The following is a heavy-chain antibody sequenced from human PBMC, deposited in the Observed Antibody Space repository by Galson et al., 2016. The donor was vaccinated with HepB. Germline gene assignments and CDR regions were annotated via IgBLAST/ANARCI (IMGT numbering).Heavy chain of an antibody. CDR2: IYPCDSDT. V-gene: IGHV5-51*01. D-gene: IGHD2-15*01. CDR3: ARLRGSVVLAGTDRYFDY. CDR1: GYSISNSW. J-gene: IGHJ4*02. Sequence: QSGAEVTKPGVSLQISCQGSGYSISNSWIGCVRQMPGKALEWQGIIYPCDSDTTYSPSFPRQVTIAADKSTSTASLQWSSLKASDTAMYYCARLRGSVVLAGTDRYFDYWGQGTLVTVSS.